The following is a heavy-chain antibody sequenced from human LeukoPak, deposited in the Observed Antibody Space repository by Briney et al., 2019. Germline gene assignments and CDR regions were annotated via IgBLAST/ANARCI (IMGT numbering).Heavy chain of an antibody. CDR2: IWYDGSNK. Sequence: GRSLRLSCVASGFTFSSYGMHWVRQAPGKGLEWVAVIWYDGSNKYYADSVKGRFTISRDNSKNTLYLQMNSLRAEDTAVYYCARGAGGSGWYRAYFDYGGQGTLVTVSS. J-gene: IGHJ4*02. CDR1: GFTFSSYG. CDR3: ARGAGGSGWYRAYFDY. D-gene: IGHD6-19*01. V-gene: IGHV3-33*01.